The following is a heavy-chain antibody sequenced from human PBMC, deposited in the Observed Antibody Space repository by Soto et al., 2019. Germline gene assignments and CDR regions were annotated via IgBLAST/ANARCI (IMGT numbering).Heavy chain of an antibody. CDR3: AGGYSYSPGFYFDY. Sequence: GGSLRLSCAASGFTFSSYAMHWVRQAPGKGLEWVAVIGYDGSNQDYADSVKGRITISRDNSKNTLYLQMNSLRAEDTAVYYCAGGYSYSPGFYFDYWGQGALVTVSS. D-gene: IGHD5-18*01. J-gene: IGHJ4*02. V-gene: IGHV3-33*08. CDR1: GFTFSSYA. CDR2: IGYDGSNQ.